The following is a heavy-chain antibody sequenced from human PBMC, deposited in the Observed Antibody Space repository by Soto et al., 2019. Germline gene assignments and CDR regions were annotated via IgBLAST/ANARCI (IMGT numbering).Heavy chain of an antibody. D-gene: IGHD4-17*01. V-gene: IGHV4-59*08. CDR3: ARRDYGEGGDY. CDR2: IYYSGST. J-gene: IGHJ4*02. CDR1: GGSISSYY. Sequence: QVQQQESGPGLVKPSETLSLTCTVSGGSISSYYWSWIRQPPGKGLEWIGYIYYSGSTNYNPSLKSRIPISVDTSKNQFSLKLSSVTAADTAVYYCARRDYGEGGDYWGQGTLVTVSS.